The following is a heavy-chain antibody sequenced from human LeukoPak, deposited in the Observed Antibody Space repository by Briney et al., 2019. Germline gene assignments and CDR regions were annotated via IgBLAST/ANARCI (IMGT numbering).Heavy chain of an antibody. CDR1: GITLRGYE. V-gene: IGHV3-13*04. D-gene: IGHD6-13*01. CDR2: IGSAGDT. CDR3: VKTPRTGYTSSWYDY. Sequence: GGSLRLSCVASGITLRGYEMHWVRQSTGKGLEWVSGIGSAGDTYYAGSVKGRFTISREDAKKSLYPQMNSLRAGDTAVYYCVKTPRTGYTSSWYDYWGQGTLVTVSS. J-gene: IGHJ4*02.